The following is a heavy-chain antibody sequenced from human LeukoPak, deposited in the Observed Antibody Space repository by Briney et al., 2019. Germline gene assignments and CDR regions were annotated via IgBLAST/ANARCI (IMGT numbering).Heavy chain of an antibody. Sequence: ASVKVSCKASGYTFTGYYMHWVRQAPGQGLEWMGWINPNSGGTNYAQKFQGRVTMTRDTSISTAYMELSRLRSVDTAVYYCASYYYDSSVAAFDIWGQGTMVTVSS. J-gene: IGHJ3*02. D-gene: IGHD3-22*01. V-gene: IGHV1-2*02. CDR3: ASYYYDSSVAAFDI. CDR1: GYTFTGYY. CDR2: INPNSGGT.